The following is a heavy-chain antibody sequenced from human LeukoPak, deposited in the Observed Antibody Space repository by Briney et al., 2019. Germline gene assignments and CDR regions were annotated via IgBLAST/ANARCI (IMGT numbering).Heavy chain of an antibody. CDR1: GFTFSSYA. CDR3: ARDDGFGAYAFDI. Sequence: PGGSLRLSCAASGFTFSSYAMSWVRQAPGKGLEWVSLIFSGGSTHYADSVKGRFIISRDNSKNTVYLQMNSLRAEDTAVYYCARDDGFGAYAFDIWGQGTMVTVSS. V-gene: IGHV3-66*01. D-gene: IGHD3-10*01. J-gene: IGHJ3*02. CDR2: IFSGGST.